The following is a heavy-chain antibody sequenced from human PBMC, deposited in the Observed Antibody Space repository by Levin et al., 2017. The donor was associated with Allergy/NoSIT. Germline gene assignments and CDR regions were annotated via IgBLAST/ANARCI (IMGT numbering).Heavy chain of an antibody. CDR2: ISGSGGST. CDR3: AKDLGYCSSTSCYGGFDY. D-gene: IGHD2-2*01. V-gene: IGHV3-23*01. J-gene: IGHJ4*02. Sequence: SCAASGFTFSSYAMSWVRQAPGKGLEWVSAISGSGGSTYYADSVKGRFTISRDNSKNTLYLQMNSLRAEDTAVYYCAKDLGYCSSTSCYGGFDYWGQGTLVTVSS. CDR1: GFTFSSYA.